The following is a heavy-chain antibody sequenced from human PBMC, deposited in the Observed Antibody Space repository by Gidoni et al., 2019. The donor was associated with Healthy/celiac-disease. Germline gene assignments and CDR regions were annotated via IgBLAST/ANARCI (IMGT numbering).Heavy chain of an antibody. CDR1: GGSFSGDY. CDR3: ARFSTTRGNSYGYPSFYYYGMDV. V-gene: IGHV4-34*01. J-gene: IGHJ6*02. Sequence: QVQLQQWGAGLLKPAETLSLTCAVYGGSFSGDYRSWIRQPPGKGLEWIGEINHTGSTNCNPSLKSRVTISLDPSKTQFSLTLSSVTAADTAVYYCARFSTTRGNSYGYPSFYYYGMDVWGQGTTVTVSS. D-gene: IGHD5-18*01. CDR2: INHTGST.